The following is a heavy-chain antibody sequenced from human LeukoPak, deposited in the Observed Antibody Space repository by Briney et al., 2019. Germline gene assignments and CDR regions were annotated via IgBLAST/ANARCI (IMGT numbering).Heavy chain of an antibody. CDR3: AKDNVAGNYYYYGMDV. CDR1: GFTFSSYS. CDR2: ISYDGSNK. J-gene: IGHJ6*02. V-gene: IGHV3-30*18. Sequence: GGSLRLSCAASGFTFSSYSMSWVRQAPGKGLEWVAVISYDGSNKYYADSVKGRFTISRDNSKNTLYLQMNSLRAEDTAVYYCAKDNVAGNYYYYGMDVWGQGTTVTVSS. D-gene: IGHD6-19*01.